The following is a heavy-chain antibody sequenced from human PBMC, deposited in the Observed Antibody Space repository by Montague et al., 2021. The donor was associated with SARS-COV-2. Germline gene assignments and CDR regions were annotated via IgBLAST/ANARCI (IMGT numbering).Heavy chain of an antibody. V-gene: IGHV3-11*06. CDR2: ISNWSTNT. CDR3: ASFTMVRVARDYGIDV. J-gene: IGHJ6*02. Sequence: SLRLSCAASGFTFNNYYMTWVRQAPGKGLEWMSYISNWSTNTTYADSVKGRFTISRDNTKNSLYLQMNSLRAEDTAVYYCASFTMVRVARDYGIDVWGQGTTVTVSS. CDR1: GFTFNNYY. D-gene: IGHD3-10*01.